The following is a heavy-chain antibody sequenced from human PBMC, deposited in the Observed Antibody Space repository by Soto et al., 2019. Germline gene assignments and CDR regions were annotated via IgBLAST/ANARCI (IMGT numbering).Heavy chain of an antibody. CDR2: MNPNSGNT. CDR1: GYTFTSYD. V-gene: IGHV1-8*01. Sequence: ASVKVSCKASGYTFTSYDINWVRQATGQGLEWMGLMNPNSGNTGYAQKFQGRVTMTRNTSISTAYMELSSLRSEDTAVYYCARGYCISTSCSISYYHYGMAVWGQGTTVTVSS. D-gene: IGHD2-2*01. CDR3: ARGYCISTSCSISYYHYGMAV. J-gene: IGHJ6*02.